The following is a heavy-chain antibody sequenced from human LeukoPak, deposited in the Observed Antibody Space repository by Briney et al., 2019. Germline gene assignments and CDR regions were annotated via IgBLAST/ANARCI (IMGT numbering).Heavy chain of an antibody. J-gene: IGHJ4*02. V-gene: IGHV4-30-2*01. CDR3: AKTLDY. CDR1: GTSIGSGGYY. CDR2: MYHSGIS. Sequence: PSQTLSLTWSVSGTSIGSGGYYYTWIRQPPGKGLEWIGYMYHSGISYYNPSLKNRLSISVDRSKNQFSLRLSSVTAADTAIYYCAKTLDYWGQGTLVTVSS.